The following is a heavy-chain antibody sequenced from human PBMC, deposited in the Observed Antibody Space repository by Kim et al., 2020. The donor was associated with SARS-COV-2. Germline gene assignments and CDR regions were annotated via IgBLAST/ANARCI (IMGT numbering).Heavy chain of an antibody. V-gene: IGHV3-7*03. CDR1: GFTFSSYW. D-gene: IGHD3-3*01. Sequence: GGSLRLSCAASGFTFSSYWMSWVRQAPGKGLEWVANIKQDGSEKYYVDSVKGRFTISRDNAKNSLYLQMNSLRAEDTAVYYCARGTTIFGGWYFDLLGRGTLGTVSS. J-gene: IGHJ2*01. CDR2: IKQDGSEK. CDR3: ARGTTIFGGWYFDL.